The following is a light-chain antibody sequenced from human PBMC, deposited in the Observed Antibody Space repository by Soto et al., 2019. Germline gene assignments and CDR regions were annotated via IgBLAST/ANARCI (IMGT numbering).Light chain of an antibody. CDR1: QSISSR. V-gene: IGKV3-15*01. CDR3: QQYNAWPLT. CDR2: GAS. Sequence: ETVMTQSPATLSVSPGERVTLSCRASQSISSRLAWYQQKPGQAPRLLIYGASTRATGIPARLSGSGSGTEFTLTISSLQPADFAVYYCQQYNAWPLTFGQGTRVDSK. J-gene: IGKJ1*01.